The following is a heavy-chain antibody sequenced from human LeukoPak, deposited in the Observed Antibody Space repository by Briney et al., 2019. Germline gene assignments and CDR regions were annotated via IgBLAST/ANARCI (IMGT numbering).Heavy chain of an antibody. CDR2: ISYDGSNK. V-gene: IGHV3-30*18. CDR1: GFTFSSYG. D-gene: IGHD5-18*01. Sequence: GGSLRFSCAASGFTFSSYGMQWVRPAPGKGRKGVVIISYDGSNKEYAASVKGRFTISRDNSKNTLYLQMNSLRAEDTAVYYCAKAVQLWFHYYYNGMDVWGQGTTVTVSS. J-gene: IGHJ6*02. CDR3: AKAVQLWFHYYYNGMDV.